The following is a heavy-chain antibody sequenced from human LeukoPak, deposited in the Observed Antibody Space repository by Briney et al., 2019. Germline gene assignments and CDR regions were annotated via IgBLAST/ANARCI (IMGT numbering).Heavy chain of an antibody. CDR2: IYTSGST. Sequence: NPSETLSLTCTVSGGSISNYYWSWIRQPAGKGLEWIGRIYTSGSTNYNPSLKSRVTMSVDTSKNQFSLKLSSVTATDTAVYYCVRTTLLNFDWSPDAFDIWGQGTMVTVSS. CDR3: VRTTLLNFDWSPDAFDI. J-gene: IGHJ3*02. CDR1: GGSISNYY. D-gene: IGHD3-9*01. V-gene: IGHV4-4*07.